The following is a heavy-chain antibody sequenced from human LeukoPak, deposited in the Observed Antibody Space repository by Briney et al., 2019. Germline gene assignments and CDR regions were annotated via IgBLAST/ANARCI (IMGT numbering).Heavy chain of an antibody. CDR3: AREGYCSSTSCYFDYYYGMDV. D-gene: IGHD2-2*01. CDR1: GYTFTGYY. V-gene: IGHV1-2*02. CDR2: INPNSGGT. J-gene: IGHJ6*02. Sequence: ASVTVSCKASGYTFTGYYMHWVRQAPGQGLGWMGWINPNSGGTNYAQKFQGRVSMTRDTSISTAYMEMSRLKSDDTAVYYCAREGYCSSTSCYFDYYYGMDVWGQGTTVTVSS.